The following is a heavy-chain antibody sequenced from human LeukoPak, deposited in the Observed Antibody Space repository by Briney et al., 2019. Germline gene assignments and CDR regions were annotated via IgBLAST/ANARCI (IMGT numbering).Heavy chain of an antibody. V-gene: IGHV3-48*04. CDR1: GFTFSSYS. D-gene: IGHD3-10*01. CDR3: ARDLYYGSGSYQGIDY. CDR2: ISSSGSTI. J-gene: IGHJ4*02. Sequence: GGSLRLSCAASGFTFSSYSMNWVRQAPGKGLEWVSSISSSGSTIYYADSVKGRFTISRDNAKNSLYLQMNSLRAEDTAVYYCARDLYYGSGSYQGIDYWGQGTLVTVSS.